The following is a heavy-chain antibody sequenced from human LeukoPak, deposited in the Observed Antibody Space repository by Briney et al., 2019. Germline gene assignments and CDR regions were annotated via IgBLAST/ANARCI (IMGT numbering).Heavy chain of an antibody. CDR3: VKDDDIVVVAAAIGGFDN. V-gene: IGHV3-23*01. CDR2: ISGSGGST. Sequence: GGSLRLSCAASGFTFSSYAMSWVRQAPGKGLEWVSAISGSGGSTYYADSVKGRFTISRDNSKNTLYVQMNSLRAEDTAVYYCVKDDDIVVVAAAIGGFDNWGQGTLVTVSS. D-gene: IGHD2-2*01. J-gene: IGHJ4*02. CDR1: GFTFSSYA.